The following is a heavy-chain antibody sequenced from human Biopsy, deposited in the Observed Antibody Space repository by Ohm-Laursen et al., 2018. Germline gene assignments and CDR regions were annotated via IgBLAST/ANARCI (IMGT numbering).Heavy chain of an antibody. D-gene: IGHD2-8*01. Sequence: ASVKVSCKASSYTFTDYNIHWMRQAPGQGLGWLGYINCKTGTTNYAQKFQGTVTMTRDTSISTAYLALSSLRSADTAIYYCARDPLNGHKHFDYWGQGSLVTVSS. CDR3: ARDPLNGHKHFDY. J-gene: IGHJ4*02. CDR2: INCKTGTT. V-gene: IGHV1-2*02. CDR1: SYTFTDYN.